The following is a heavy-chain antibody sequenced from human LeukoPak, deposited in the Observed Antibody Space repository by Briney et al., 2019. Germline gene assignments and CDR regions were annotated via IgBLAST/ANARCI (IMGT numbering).Heavy chain of an antibody. D-gene: IGHD3-3*01. J-gene: IGHJ4*02. CDR1: GFTFSSYA. CDR2: ISGSGGST. CDR3: AKDDDFWSGYGFDY. V-gene: IGHV3-23*01. Sequence: QSGGSLRLSCAASGFTFSSYAMSWVRQAPGKGLEWVSAISGSGGSTYYADSVKGRFTISRDNSKNTLYLQMNSLRAEDTAVYYCAKDDDFWSGYGFDYWGQGTLVTVSS.